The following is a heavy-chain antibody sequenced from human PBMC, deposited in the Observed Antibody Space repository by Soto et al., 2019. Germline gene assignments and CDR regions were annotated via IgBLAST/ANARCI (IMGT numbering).Heavy chain of an antibody. Sequence: GESLKISCKGSGYSFTSYWIGWVRQMPGKGLEWMGIIYTGDSATRYSPSFQGQVTISADKSISTAYLQWSSLKASGTAMYYCARAGAYSSSWYALGVDYYYGMDVWGQGTTVTVSS. D-gene: IGHD6-13*01. CDR1: GYSFTSYW. CDR2: IYTGDSAT. J-gene: IGHJ6*02. V-gene: IGHV5-51*01. CDR3: ARAGAYSSSWYALGVDYYYGMDV.